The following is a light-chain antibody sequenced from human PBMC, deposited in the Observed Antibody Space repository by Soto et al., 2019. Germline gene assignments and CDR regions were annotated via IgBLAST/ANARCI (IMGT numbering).Light chain of an antibody. CDR2: DAS. V-gene: IGKV3-11*01. CDR1: QRVSRY. Sequence: EIVLTQSPATLSLSPGERATLSCRASQRVSRYLAWYQQKPGQAPRLLIYDASNRATGIPARFSGRGSGTDFTLTISSLEPEDFAVYYCQQRSDWPSTFGGGTKVQIK. CDR3: QQRSDWPST. J-gene: IGKJ4*01.